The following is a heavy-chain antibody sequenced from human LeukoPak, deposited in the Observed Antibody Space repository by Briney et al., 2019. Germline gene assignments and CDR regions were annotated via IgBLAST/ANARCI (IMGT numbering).Heavy chain of an antibody. Sequence: GGSLRLSCAASGFTFSGFSMHWIRQAPGRGLEYVSAINGNGDKTFYTDSVRGRFTIFRDNSKNTLFLQMGSLRGEDTALYFCARIGMDNFYDLWGQGTLVTVSS. V-gene: IGHV3-64*02. CDR3: ARIGMDNFYDL. CDR1: GFTFSGFS. D-gene: IGHD1-20*01. J-gene: IGHJ5*02. CDR2: INGNGDKT.